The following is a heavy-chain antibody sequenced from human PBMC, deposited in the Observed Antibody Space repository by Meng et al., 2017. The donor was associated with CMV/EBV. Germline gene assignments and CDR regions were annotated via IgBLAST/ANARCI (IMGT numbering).Heavy chain of an antibody. J-gene: IGHJ6*02. CDR2: IIPIFGTA. V-gene: IGHV1-69*05. Sequence: SVKVSCKASGGTFSSYAISWVRQAPGQGLEWMGGIIPIFGTANYAQKFQGRVTITTDESTSTAYMELSSLRSEDTAVYYCARPTNYCSSTSCYTPQPGLEYYYYYYGMDVWGQGTTVTVSS. CDR1: GGTFSSYA. D-gene: IGHD2-2*02. CDR3: ARPTNYCSSTSCYTPQPGLEYYYYYYGMDV.